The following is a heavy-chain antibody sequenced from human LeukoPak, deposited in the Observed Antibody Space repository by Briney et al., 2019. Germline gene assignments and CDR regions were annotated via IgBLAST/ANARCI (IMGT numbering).Heavy chain of an antibody. CDR1: GFTFSSYA. J-gene: IGHJ4*02. CDR3: AKESCSSRCNFDY. D-gene: IGHD2-2*01. CDR2: ISYDGSNK. V-gene: IGHV3-30-3*01. Sequence: GGSLRLSCAASGFTFSSYAMHWVRQAPGKGLEWVAVISYDGSNKYYADSVKGRFTISRDNSKNTLYLQMNSLRAEDTAVYYCAKESCSSRCNFDYWGQGTLVTVSS.